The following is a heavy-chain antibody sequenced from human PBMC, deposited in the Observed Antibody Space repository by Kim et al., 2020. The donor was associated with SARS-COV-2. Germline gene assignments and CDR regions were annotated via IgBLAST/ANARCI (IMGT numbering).Heavy chain of an antibody. Sequence: TEYAAPVKGRFTISRDDSKHTLYLQMNSLKTEDTAVYYCTTAISTTGNRGWGQGTLVTVSS. J-gene: IGHJ4*02. V-gene: IGHV3-15*01. CDR3: TTAISTTGNRG. CDR2: T. D-gene: IGHD1-1*01.